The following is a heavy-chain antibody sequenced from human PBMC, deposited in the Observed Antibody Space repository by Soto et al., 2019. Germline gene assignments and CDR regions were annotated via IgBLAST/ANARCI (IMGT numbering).Heavy chain of an antibody. CDR3: ARRKKGSGWTEFDY. Sequence: PSETLSLTCTVSGGSISSYYWSWIRQPPGKGLEWIGDIYYSGSTNYNPPLKSRVTISVDTSKNQFSLKLSSVTAADRAVFFCARRKKGSGWTEFDYRGQGTPVPVSS. D-gene: IGHD6-19*01. V-gene: IGHV4-59*08. CDR1: GGSISSYY. J-gene: IGHJ4*02. CDR2: IYYSGST.